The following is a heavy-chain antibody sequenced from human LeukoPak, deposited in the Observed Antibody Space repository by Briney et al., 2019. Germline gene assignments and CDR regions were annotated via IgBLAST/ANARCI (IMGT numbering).Heavy chain of an antibody. Sequence: GGSLRLSCAASGFTFSSYAMSWVRQAPVKGLEWVSAISGSGGSTYYADSVKGRFTISRDNSKNTLYLQMNSLRAEDTAVYYCAKEHLSIWFRELLSGFDYWGQGTLVTVSS. D-gene: IGHD3-10*01. V-gene: IGHV3-23*01. J-gene: IGHJ4*02. CDR2: ISGSGGST. CDR1: GFTFSSYA. CDR3: AKEHLSIWFRELLSGFDY.